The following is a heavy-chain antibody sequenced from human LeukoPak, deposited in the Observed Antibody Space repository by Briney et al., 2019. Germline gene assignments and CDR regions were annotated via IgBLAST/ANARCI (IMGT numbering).Heavy chain of an antibody. J-gene: IGHJ6*02. V-gene: IGHV3-30-3*01. CDR1: GFTFNSYT. CDR3: ARGDYDLSGSYHYGMDV. CDR2: MSSDGNKK. Sequence: GGSLRLSCAAPGFTFNSYTMHWVRQAPGKGLEWVAVMSSDGNKKFYAEYVKGRFTISRDNSENTLYLEMSSLRGEGTAVYYCARGDYDLSGSYHYGMDVWGQGTTVTVSS. D-gene: IGHD3-10*01.